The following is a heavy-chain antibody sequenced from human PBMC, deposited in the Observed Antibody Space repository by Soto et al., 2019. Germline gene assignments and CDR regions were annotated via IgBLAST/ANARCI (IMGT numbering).Heavy chain of an antibody. V-gene: IGHV4-59*01. CDR1: GGSISSYY. Sequence: SETLSLTCTVSGGSISSYYWSWIRQPPGKGLEWIGYIYYSGSTNYNPSLKSRVTISVDTSKNQSSLKLSSVTAADTAVYYCARVAIYDFWSGYQYYFDYWGQGTLVTVSS. D-gene: IGHD3-3*01. J-gene: IGHJ4*02. CDR3: ARVAIYDFWSGYQYYFDY. CDR2: IYYSGST.